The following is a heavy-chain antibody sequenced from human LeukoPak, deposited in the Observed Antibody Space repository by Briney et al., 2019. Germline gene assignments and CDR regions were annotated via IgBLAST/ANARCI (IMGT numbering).Heavy chain of an antibody. J-gene: IGHJ2*01. Sequence: PGGSLRLSCAASGFTFRDYYMSWIRQAPGKGLEWISYISSSAATIHYVDSVKGRFTISRDNAKNSLYLQMDSLRVEDTAVYYCATSVTRRRLDWFIDLWGRGTLVSVSS. D-gene: IGHD4-17*01. CDR3: ATSVTRRRLDWFIDL. CDR2: ISSSAATI. CDR1: GFTFRDYY. V-gene: IGHV3-11*04.